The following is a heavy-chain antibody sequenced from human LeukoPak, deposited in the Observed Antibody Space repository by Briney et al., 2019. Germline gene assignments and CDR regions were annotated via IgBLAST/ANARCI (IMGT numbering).Heavy chain of an antibody. D-gene: IGHD3-22*01. CDR1: GYTFTGYY. Sequence: ASVKVSCKASGYTFTGYYLHWVRQAPGQGPEWMGWINPNTGGTKNAQKFQGRVTMTRDTSISTAYMELTRLRFDDTAVYYCARERDSSGYSPLDPWGQGTLVTVSS. J-gene: IGHJ5*02. CDR3: ARERDSSGYSPLDP. V-gene: IGHV1-2*02. CDR2: INPNTGGT.